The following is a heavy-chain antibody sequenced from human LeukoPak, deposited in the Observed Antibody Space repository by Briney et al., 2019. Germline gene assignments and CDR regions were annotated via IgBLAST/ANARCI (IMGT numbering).Heavy chain of an antibody. CDR3: ARVRDGYNYYFDY. J-gene: IGHJ4*02. CDR2: IYYSGST. Sequence: SETLSLTCTVSGGSISSYFWSWIRQPPGKGLEWIGYIYYSGSTNYNPSLKSRVTISVDTSKNQFSLKLSSVTAADTAVYYCARVRDGYNYYFDYWGQGTLVTVSS. CDR1: GGSISSYF. V-gene: IGHV4-59*01. D-gene: IGHD5-24*01.